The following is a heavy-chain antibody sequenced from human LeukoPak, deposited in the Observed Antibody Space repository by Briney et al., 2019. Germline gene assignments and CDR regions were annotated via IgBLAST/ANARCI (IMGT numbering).Heavy chain of an antibody. D-gene: IGHD6-13*01. CDR3: ARDRGAAAGTYPYYFDY. J-gene: IGHJ4*02. Sequence: NPSETLSLTCAVYGGSFSGYNWGWIRQSPGKGLEWIGSISYTGNTFYNPSLRSRVTISVDTSKNQFSLKLSSVTAADTAVYYCARDRGAAAGTYPYYFDYWGQGTLVTVSS. CDR2: ISYTGNT. V-gene: IGHV4-34*09. CDR1: GGSFSGYN.